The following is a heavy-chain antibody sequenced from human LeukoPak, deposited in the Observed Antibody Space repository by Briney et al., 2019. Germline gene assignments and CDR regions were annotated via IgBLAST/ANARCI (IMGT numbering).Heavy chain of an antibody. D-gene: IGHD3-10*01. CDR2: INHSGST. Sequence: PSETLSLTCAVYGGSFSGYYWSWIRQPPGKGLEWIGEINHSGSTNYNPSLKSRVTISVDTSKNQFSLKLSSVTAADTAVYYCARVTMVRGVIITQIGTFFDYWGQGTLVTVSS. CDR3: ARVTMVRGVIITQIGTFFDY. V-gene: IGHV4-34*01. J-gene: IGHJ4*02. CDR1: GGSFSGYY.